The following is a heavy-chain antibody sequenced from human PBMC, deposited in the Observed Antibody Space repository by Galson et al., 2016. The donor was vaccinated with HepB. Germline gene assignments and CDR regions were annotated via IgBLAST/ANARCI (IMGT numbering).Heavy chain of an antibody. CDR2: ISYDGSNK. Sequence: SLRLSCAASGFTFTNFAMHWARQAPGKGLEWVAVISYDGSNKSYADSVKGRFTISRDNSKSTLYLEVNSLRTDDTAVYFCARGRTWEVGEFDPWGQGTLVTVSS. CDR1: GFTFTNFA. J-gene: IGHJ5*02. V-gene: IGHV3-30*04. CDR3: ARGRTWEVGEFDP. D-gene: IGHD1-26*01.